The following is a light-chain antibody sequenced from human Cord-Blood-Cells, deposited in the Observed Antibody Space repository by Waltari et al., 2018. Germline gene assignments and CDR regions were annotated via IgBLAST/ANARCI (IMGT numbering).Light chain of an antibody. Sequence: DIVMTQSPDSLAVSLGERATINCKSRQSVLYSSNNKNYLAVYQQKPGQPPKLLIYWASTRESGVPDRFSGSGSGTDFTLTISSLQAEDVAVYYCQQYYSTPYTFGQGTKLEIK. CDR1: QSVLYSSNNKNY. J-gene: IGKJ2*01. V-gene: IGKV4-1*01. CDR2: WAS. CDR3: QQYYSTPYT.